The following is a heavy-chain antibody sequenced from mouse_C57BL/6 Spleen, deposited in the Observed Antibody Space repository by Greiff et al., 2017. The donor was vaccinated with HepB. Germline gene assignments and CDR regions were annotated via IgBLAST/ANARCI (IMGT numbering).Heavy chain of an antibody. D-gene: IGHD2-1*01. J-gene: IGHJ2*01. CDR3: ARQGVYGNYGVDY. Sequence: EVQRVESGGGLVQPGGSLKLSCAASGFTFSDYYMYWVRQTPEKRLEWVAYISNGGGSTYYPDTVKGRFTISRDNAKNTLYLQMSRLKSEDTAMYYCARQGVYGNYGVDYWGQGTTLTVSS. CDR1: GFTFSDYY. V-gene: IGHV5-12*01. CDR2: ISNGGGST.